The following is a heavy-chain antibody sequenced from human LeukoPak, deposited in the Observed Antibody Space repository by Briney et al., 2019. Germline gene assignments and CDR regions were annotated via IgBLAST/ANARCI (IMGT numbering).Heavy chain of an antibody. D-gene: IGHD3-10*01. CDR1: GFTFSSYG. CDR2: IRYDGSNK. CDR3: AKAAVLLWFGDPLDY. V-gene: IGHV3-30*02. J-gene: IGHJ4*02. Sequence: GGSLRLSCAASGFTFSSYGMHWVRQAPGKGLEWVAFIRYDGSNKYYADSVKGRFTISRDNSKNTLYLQMNSLRAEDTAVYYCAKAAVLLWFGDPLDYWGPGTLVTVSS.